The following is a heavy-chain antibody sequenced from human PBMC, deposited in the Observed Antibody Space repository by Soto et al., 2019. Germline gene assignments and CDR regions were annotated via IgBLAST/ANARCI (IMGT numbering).Heavy chain of an antibody. CDR2: IYYSGST. CDR3: ARQIAVAGLPGGYWFGP. D-gene: IGHD6-19*01. CDR1: GGSISSYY. J-gene: IGHJ5*02. V-gene: IGHV4-59*08. Sequence: PSETLSLTCTVSGGSISSYYWSWIRQPPGKGLEWIGYIYYSGSTNYNPSLKSRVTISADTSKNQFSLQLSSVIAAETAVYYCARQIAVAGLPGGYWFGPWGKGTLVAVSS.